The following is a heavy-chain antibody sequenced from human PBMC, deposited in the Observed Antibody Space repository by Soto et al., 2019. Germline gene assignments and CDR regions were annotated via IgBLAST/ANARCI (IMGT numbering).Heavy chain of an antibody. J-gene: IGHJ5*02. CDR2: IYYSGSP. Sequence: LQTMCLTCAVDDGYFSGYYWSRIRQNTEKGLEWIGYIYYSGSPNYNHSLKSRVTISVDTPKIQFSLKLSSVTAADTAVYYCARLSPSPPVFDPSAQGTLDTVSS. V-gene: IGHV4-59*08. CDR1: DGYFSGYY. CDR3: ARLSPSPPVFDP.